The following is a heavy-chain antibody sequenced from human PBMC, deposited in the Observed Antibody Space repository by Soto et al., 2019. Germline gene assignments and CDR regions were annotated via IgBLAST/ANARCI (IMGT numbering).Heavy chain of an antibody. V-gene: IGHV3-23*01. CDR1: GFTFSSYA. J-gene: IGHJ4*02. Sequence: GGSLRLSCAASGFTFSSYAMSWVRQAPGKGLEWVSAISGSGGSTYYADSVKGRFTISRDNSKNTLYLQMNSLRAVYTAVYYCVKELRGTYFDYWGQGTLVTVSS. D-gene: IGHD1-7*01. CDR3: VKELRGTYFDY. CDR2: ISGSGGST.